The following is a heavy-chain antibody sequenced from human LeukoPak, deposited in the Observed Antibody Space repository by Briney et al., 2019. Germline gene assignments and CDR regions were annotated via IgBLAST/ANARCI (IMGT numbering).Heavy chain of an antibody. V-gene: IGHV4-59*01. D-gene: IGHD5/OR15-5a*01. CDR3: ARDHRVYGYFDY. J-gene: IGHJ4*02. CDR2: IYYSGST. Sequence: SETPSLTCTVSGGSISGYYWSWIRQSPGKGLEWIGYIYYSGSTNYNPSLKSRVTISIDTSKKQFSLKLSSVTAADTAVYYCARDHRVYGYFDYWGQGTLVTVSS. CDR1: GGSISGYY.